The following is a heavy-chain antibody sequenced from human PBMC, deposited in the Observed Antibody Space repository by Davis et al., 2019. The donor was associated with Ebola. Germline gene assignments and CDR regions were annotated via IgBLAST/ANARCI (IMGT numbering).Heavy chain of an antibody. CDR1: GFTFSSYA. D-gene: IGHD6-13*01. J-gene: IGHJ4*02. CDR3: SIAAAGHGGDY. V-gene: IGHV3-23*01. Sequence: GGSLRLSCAASGFTFSSYAMSWVRQAPGKGLEWVSAISGSGGSTYYADSVKGRFTISRDNSKNTLYLQMNSLKTEDTAVYYCSIAAAGHGGDYWGQGTLVTVSS. CDR2: ISGSGGST.